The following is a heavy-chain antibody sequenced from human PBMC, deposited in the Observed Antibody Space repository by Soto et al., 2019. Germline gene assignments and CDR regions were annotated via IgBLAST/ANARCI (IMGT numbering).Heavy chain of an antibody. V-gene: IGHV4-59*08. CDR1: GGSISSYY. CDR2: IYYSGST. D-gene: IGHD2-15*01. J-gene: IGHJ4*02. Sequence: SETLSLTCTVSGGSISSYYWSWIRQPPGKGLEWIGYIYYSGSTNYNPSLKSRVTISVDTSKNQFSLKLSSVTAADTAVYYCARQGVAATVFYFDYWGQGTLVTVSS. CDR3: ARQGVAATVFYFDY.